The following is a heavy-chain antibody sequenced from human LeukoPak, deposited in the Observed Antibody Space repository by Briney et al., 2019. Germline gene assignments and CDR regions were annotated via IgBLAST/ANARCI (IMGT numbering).Heavy chain of an antibody. CDR1: VVPASFNY. J-gene: IGHJ6*03. CDR3: VRAQWRTYSYVYMDV. Sequence: GGSLRFSCAASVVPASFNYVSWFRQAPGKGLEWFSVLYSGGSTYYADSVKGRFTNSRGDSEAAPYLQLNSLRAEDTAIYYCVRAQWRTYSYVYMDVWGKGTTVTVFS. D-gene: IGHD6-19*01. CDR2: LYSGGST. V-gene: IGHV3-53*01.